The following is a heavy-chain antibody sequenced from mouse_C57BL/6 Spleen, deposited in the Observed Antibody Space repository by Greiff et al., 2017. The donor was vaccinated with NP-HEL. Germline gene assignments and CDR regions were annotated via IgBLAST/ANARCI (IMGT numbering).Heavy chain of an antibody. Sequence: VQLQQSGAELVKPGASVKMSCKASGYTFTSYWITWVQQRPGQGLEWIGDIYPGSGSTNYNEKFKSKATLTVDTSSSTAYMQLSSLTSEDSAVYYCARRASSGYWFAYWGQGTLVTVSA. V-gene: IGHV1-55*01. CDR2: IYPGSGST. J-gene: IGHJ3*01. CDR1: GYTFTSYW. CDR3: ARRASSGYWFAY. D-gene: IGHD3-2*02.